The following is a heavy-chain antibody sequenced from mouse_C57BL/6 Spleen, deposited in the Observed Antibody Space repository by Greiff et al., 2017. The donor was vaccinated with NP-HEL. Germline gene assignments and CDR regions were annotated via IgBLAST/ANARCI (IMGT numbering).Heavy chain of an antibody. CDR3: AREDYDYDGGYFDY. D-gene: IGHD2-4*01. Sequence: DVKLVESGGGLVKPGGSLKLSCAASGFTFSDYGMHWVRQAPEQGLEWVAYISSGSSTIYYADTVKGRFTISGDNAKTTLFLQMTSLRSEDTAMYYCAREDYDYDGGYFDYWGQGTTLTVSS. V-gene: IGHV5-17*01. CDR2: ISSGSSTI. J-gene: IGHJ2*01. CDR1: GFTFSDYG.